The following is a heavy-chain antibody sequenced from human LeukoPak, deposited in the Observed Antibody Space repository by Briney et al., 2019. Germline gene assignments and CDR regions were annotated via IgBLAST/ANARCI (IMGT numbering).Heavy chain of an antibody. V-gene: IGHV3-53*04. J-gene: IGHJ4*02. CDR1: GFTVSSNY. Sequence: GGSLRLSCAASGFTVSSNYMSWVRQAPGKGLEWVSVIYSGGSTYYADSVKGRFTISRHNSKNTLYLQMNSLRAEDTAVYYCARGTLLWFGEPYFDYWGQGTLVTVSS. CDR3: ARGTLLWFGEPYFDY. D-gene: IGHD3-10*01. CDR2: IYSGGST.